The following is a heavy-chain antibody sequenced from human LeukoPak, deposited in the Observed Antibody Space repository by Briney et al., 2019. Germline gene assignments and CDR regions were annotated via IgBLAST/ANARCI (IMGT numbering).Heavy chain of an antibody. CDR2: FYYSGST. D-gene: IGHD1-26*01. J-gene: IGHJ4*02. CDR1: GGSISSSTYC. Sequence: SETLSLTCTVSGGSISSSTYCWGWIRQPPGKGLGGFGTFYYSGSTYCNPSLKSRVTISVDTSKNQFSLQLTSMTAADTAVYYCARHPRPVGNYYFDYWGQGALVTVSS. CDR3: ARHPRPVGNYYFDY. V-gene: IGHV4-39*01.